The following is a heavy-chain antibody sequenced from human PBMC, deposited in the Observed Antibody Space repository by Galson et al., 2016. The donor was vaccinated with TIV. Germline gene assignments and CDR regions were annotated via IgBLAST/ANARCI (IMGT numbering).Heavy chain of an antibody. CDR1: GFTFSNYP. CDR3: ARDAVIGTPDYFDY. CDR2: ISYDGRIE. V-gene: IGHV3-30*01. Sequence: SLRLPCAASGFTFSNYPMHWVRQTPGKGLEWVAVISYDGRIEDYADSVKGRFTISRDDSRNTLYLQMNSLRTEDTAIYYCARDAVIGTPDYFDYWGQGTLVTVSS. J-gene: IGHJ4*02. D-gene: IGHD2-21*01.